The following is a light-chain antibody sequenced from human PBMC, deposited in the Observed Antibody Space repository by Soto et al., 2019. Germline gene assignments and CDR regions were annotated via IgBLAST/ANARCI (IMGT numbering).Light chain of an antibody. CDR2: AAS. J-gene: IGKJ5*01. Sequence: DIQMTQSPSFLSASVGDRVTITCRASQSISNYLNWYQQKGGGAPQLLIYAASSLQSGVPSRFSGSGSGTDFTLTISSLQPEDFATYYCQQSYNTPITFGQGTRLEIK. CDR3: QQSYNTPIT. V-gene: IGKV1-39*01. CDR1: QSISNY.